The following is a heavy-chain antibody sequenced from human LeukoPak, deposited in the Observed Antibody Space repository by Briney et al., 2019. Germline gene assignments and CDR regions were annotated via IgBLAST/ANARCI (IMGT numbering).Heavy chain of an antibody. CDR1: GGSISSYY. J-gene: IGHJ4*02. V-gene: IGHV4-59*01. D-gene: IGHD6-13*01. CDR3: ARRARSSSFTFDY. CDR2: IYYSGST. Sequence: SETLSLTCTVSGGSISSYYWSWIRQPPGKGLEGVGYIYYSGSTNYNPSLKSRVTISVDTSKNQFSLKLSSVTAADTAVYYCARRARSSSFTFDYWGQGTLVTVSS.